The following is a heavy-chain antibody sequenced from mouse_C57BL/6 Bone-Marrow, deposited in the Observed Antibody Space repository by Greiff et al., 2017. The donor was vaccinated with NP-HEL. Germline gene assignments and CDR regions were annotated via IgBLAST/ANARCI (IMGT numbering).Heavy chain of an antibody. D-gene: IGHD1-2*01. CDR3: AKPLLWYFDV. CDR2: IHPNSGST. V-gene: IGHV1-64*01. Sequence: VQLHQPGAELVKPGASVKLSCKASGYTFTSYWMHWVKQRPGQGLERIGMIHPNSGSTNYNEKFKSKATLTVDKSSSTAYMQLSSLTSEDSAVYYCAKPLLWYFDVWGTGTTVTVSS. J-gene: IGHJ1*03. CDR1: GYTFTSYW.